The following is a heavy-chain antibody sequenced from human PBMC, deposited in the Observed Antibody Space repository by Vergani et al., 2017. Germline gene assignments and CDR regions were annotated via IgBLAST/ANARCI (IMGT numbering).Heavy chain of an antibody. CDR3: ARRVVVVPAARVCWFDP. D-gene: IGHD2-2*01. J-gene: IGHJ5*02. Sequence: QLQLQESGPGLVKPSETLSLTCTVSGGPISSSSYYWGWIRQPPGKGLEWIGSIYYSGSTYYNPSLKSRVTISVDTSKYQFSLKLSFVTAADTAVYYCARRVVVVPAARVCWFDPWGQGTLVTVSS. CDR1: GGPISSSSYY. V-gene: IGHV4-39*01. CDR2: IYYSGST.